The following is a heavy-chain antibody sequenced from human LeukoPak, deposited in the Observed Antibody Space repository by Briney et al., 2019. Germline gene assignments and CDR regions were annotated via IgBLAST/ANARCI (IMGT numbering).Heavy chain of an antibody. Sequence: PGGSLRLSCTTSGFTFGDYAMSWVRQAPGKGLEWVGFIRSKAHAGSTEYAASVKGRFTISRDDSKTIAYLQMNSLKTEDTAVYYCTRGLGYSGSYPDAFDVWGQGTMVTVSS. CDR3: TRGLGYSGSYPDAFDV. CDR2: IRSKAHAGST. D-gene: IGHD1-26*01. V-gene: IGHV3-49*04. J-gene: IGHJ3*01. CDR1: GFTFGDYA.